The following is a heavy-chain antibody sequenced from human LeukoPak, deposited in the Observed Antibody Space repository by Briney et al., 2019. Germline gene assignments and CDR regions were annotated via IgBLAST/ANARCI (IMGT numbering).Heavy chain of an antibody. Sequence: SETLSLTCTVSGGSISSSSYYWGWIRQPPGKGLEWIGSIYYSGSTYYNPSLKSRVTISVDTSKNQFSLKLSSVTAADTAVYYCARERGSGSSQVGYWGQGTLVTVSS. CDR1: GGSISSSSYY. CDR3: ARERGSGSSQVGY. J-gene: IGHJ4*02. D-gene: IGHD1-26*01. V-gene: IGHV4-39*07. CDR2: IYYSGST.